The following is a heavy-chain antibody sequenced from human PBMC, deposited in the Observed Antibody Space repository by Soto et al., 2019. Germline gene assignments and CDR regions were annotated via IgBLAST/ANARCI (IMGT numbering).Heavy chain of an antibody. Sequence: EVQLVESGGGLVQPGGSLRLSCAASGFTFSSYSMNWVRQAPGKGLEWVSYISSSSSTIYYADSVKGRFTISRDNAKNSLYLQMHSRRAEDTAVYYCAGADSGYAHGYYYYGMDVWGQGTTVTVSS. D-gene: IGHD5-12*01. CDR1: GFTFSSYS. CDR3: AGADSGYAHGYYYYGMDV. J-gene: IGHJ6*02. CDR2: ISSSSSTI. V-gene: IGHV3-48*01.